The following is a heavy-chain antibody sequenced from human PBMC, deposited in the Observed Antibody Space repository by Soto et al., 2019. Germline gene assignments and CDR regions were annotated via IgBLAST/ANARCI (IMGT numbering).Heavy chain of an antibody. Sequence: EVQLVESGGDLVQPGGSLRLSCAASGFTFSGHWMHWVRQVPGKGLEWVSRINTDGGSSAYADSVKGRFTISRDNAKNTLYLQMQGLRAEETAVYYCAREAGYCSRTSCYRRAFDTWGQGTTVTVSS. CDR2: INTDGGSS. CDR3: AREAGYCSRTSCYRRAFDT. J-gene: IGHJ3*02. D-gene: IGHD2-2*01. V-gene: IGHV3-74*03. CDR1: GFTFSGHW.